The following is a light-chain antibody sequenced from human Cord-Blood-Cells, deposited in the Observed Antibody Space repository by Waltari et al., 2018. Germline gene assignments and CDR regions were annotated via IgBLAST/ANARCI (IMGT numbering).Light chain of an antibody. CDR3: QQSYSTVLT. V-gene: IGKV1-39*01. J-gene: IGKJ4*01. Sequence: DIQMTQSPSSLSASVGDSVTITCRTRQSISSYLNWYQQKPGKAPKLLSYAASSLQSGVPSRFSGSGSGTYFTLTISSLQPEDFATYYCQQSYSTVLTFGGGTKVEIK. CDR1: QSISSY. CDR2: AAS.